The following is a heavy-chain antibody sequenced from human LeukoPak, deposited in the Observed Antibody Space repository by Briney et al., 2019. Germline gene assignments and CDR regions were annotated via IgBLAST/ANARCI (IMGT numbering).Heavy chain of an antibody. Sequence: AAVKVSCKASGYTFTSYSINWVRQAPGQGLEWMGWISAYNGNKKYAQKLQGRVTMITDTSTSTAYMELRSLRSDDTAVYYCARGLGGSGSYFLTFDYWGQGTLVTVS. D-gene: IGHD1-26*01. CDR3: ARGLGGSGSYFLTFDY. V-gene: IGHV1-18*01. J-gene: IGHJ4*02. CDR1: GYTFTSYS. CDR2: ISAYNGNK.